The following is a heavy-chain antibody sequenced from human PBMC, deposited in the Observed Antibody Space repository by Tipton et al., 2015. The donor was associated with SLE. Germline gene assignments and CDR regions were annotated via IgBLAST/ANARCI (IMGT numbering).Heavy chain of an antibody. CDR1: GFTFGDYA. J-gene: IGHJ4*02. CDR2: VRGKDFGGTS. CDR3: ARGGGGGYVDSFDY. Sequence: RSLRLSCSGSGFTFGDYALNWFRQAPGKGLEWVGFVRGKDFGGTSQYAASVKGRFTISRDDSKSVAYLQMNTLRTEDTAIYYCARGGGGGYVDSFDYWGQGTRVTVSS. V-gene: IGHV3-49*03. D-gene: IGHD5-12*01.